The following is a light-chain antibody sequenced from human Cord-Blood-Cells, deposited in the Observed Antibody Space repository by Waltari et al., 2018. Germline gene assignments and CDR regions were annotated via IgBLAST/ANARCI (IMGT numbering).Light chain of an antibody. CDR2: GAS. V-gene: IGKV3-15*01. CDR3: KQYNNWPPWT. J-gene: IGKJ1*01. Sequence: EIVMTQSPATLSVSPGERATLSCRASQSVSSNLAWYQQKPGQAPRLLIYGASTRATGIPARFSGSGSGTEFTLTISSLQSEDFAVYYCKQYNNWPPWTFGQGP. CDR1: QSVSSN.